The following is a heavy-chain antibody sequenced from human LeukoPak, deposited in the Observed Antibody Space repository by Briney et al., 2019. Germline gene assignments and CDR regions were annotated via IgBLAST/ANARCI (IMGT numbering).Heavy chain of an antibody. J-gene: IGHJ4*02. CDR1: GGSIRSSSCY. CDR3: ARLSLSGDSSGYIDY. CDR2: NYFSGST. D-gene: IGHD3-22*01. Sequence: KPSETLSLTCTVSGGSIRSSSCYWGWIRQRPGKGLVRIGSNYFSGSTSYNPSLESRLTVSVDTSKNQFSLKLSSVTDTAVYYCARLSLSGDSSGYIDYWGQGTLVTVSS. V-gene: IGHV4-39*01.